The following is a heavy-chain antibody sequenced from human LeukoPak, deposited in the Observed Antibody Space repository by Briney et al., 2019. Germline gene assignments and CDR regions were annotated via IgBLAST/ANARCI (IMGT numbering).Heavy chain of an antibody. D-gene: IGHD2-2*01. J-gene: IGHJ4*02. V-gene: IGHV4-30-4*08. CDR3: ARVPYCGSTSCYGAGDY. CDR2: IYYIGST. CDR1: GGSISSGDYY. Sequence: SQTLSLTCTVSGGSISSGDYYWSCIRQPPGKGLEWIGYIYYIGSTYYNPSLKSRITISVDTSKNQFSLKLSSVTAADTAVYYCARVPYCGSTSCYGAGDYWGQGTLVTVSS.